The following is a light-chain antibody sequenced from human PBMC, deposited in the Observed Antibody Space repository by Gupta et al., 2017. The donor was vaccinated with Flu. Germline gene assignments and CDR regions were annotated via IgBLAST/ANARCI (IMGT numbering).Light chain of an antibody. CDR3: QSYDSSLSGSRV. Sequence: QSVLTQPPSVSVAPGQRVTISCTWSSSNIGAGYDLHWHQHLPCTDPKLLIYGNRTRPSGVPDRVSGSKSGTSASLAITGLQAGDEAEYYWQSYDSSLSGSRVFGSGTKITVL. CDR2: GNR. CDR1: SSNIGAGYD. J-gene: IGLJ1*01. V-gene: IGLV1-40*01.